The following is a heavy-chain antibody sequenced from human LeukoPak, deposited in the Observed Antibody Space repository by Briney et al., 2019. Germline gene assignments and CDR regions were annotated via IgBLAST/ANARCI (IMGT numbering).Heavy chain of an antibody. Sequence: GGSLRLSCAASGFTFSTYGMNWAGQAPGKGLKWVAYITGSSITINYADSVKGRFHISRDNAKNSLYLQINSLRDEDTAVYYCARGITAAPRSAFDIWGQGTKVTVSS. V-gene: IGHV3-48*02. D-gene: IGHD6-25*01. CDR3: ARGITAAPRSAFDI. CDR1: GFTFSTYG. CDR2: ITGSSITI. J-gene: IGHJ3*02.